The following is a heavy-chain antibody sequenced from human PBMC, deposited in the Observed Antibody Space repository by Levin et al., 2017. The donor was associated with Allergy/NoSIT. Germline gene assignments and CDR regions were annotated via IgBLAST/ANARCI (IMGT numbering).Heavy chain of an antibody. CDR1: GFTFSSYG. J-gene: IGHJ5*02. Sequence: SCAASGFTFSSYGMHWVRQAPGKGLEWVAVIWYDGSNKYYADSVKGRFTISRDNSKNTLYLQMNSLRAEDTAVYYCARDGAVSSSSPGRPFDPWGQGTLVTVSS. CDR3: ARDGAVSSSSPGRPFDP. D-gene: IGHD3-10*01. V-gene: IGHV3-33*01. CDR2: IWYDGSNK.